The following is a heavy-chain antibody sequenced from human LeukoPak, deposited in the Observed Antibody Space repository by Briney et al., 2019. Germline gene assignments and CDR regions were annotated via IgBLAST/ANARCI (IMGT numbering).Heavy chain of an antibody. J-gene: IGHJ4*02. CDR3: AKKPATIKFPFDI. CDR2: ISTTGGYT. D-gene: IGHD5-24*01. V-gene: IGHV3-23*01. Sequence: GGSLRLSCVGSGFSFNTYDMGWVRQTPGKGLEWVSAISTTGGYTEDADSVKGRFTISRDNSQNTLFLQMHSLRAEDTAVYYCAKKPATIKFPFDIWGQGTLVTVSP. CDR1: GFSFNTYD.